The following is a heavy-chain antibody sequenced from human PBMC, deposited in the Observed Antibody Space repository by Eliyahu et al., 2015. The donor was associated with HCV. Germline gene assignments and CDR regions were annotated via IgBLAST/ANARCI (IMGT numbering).Heavy chain of an antibody. CDR3: ARDQGVSKTDNWYFDL. J-gene: IGHJ2*01. D-gene: IGHD2/OR15-2a*01. Sequence: DEELVESGGGLVQPGGSLRLSCEGSGFTFSRCWMSWVGQVPGGGLEWVADIERDGSTKYYVDSVRGRFSISRDNARSSLFLQLNYLTVEDTAVYFCARDQGVSKTDNWYFDLWGRGTLVSVSS. V-gene: IGHV3-7*01. CDR1: GFTFSRCW. CDR2: IERDGSTK.